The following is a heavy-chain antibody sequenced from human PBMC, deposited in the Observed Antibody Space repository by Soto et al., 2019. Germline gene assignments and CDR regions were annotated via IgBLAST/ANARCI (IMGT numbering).Heavy chain of an antibody. CDR1: GFTFIKAY. Sequence: EVQLVESGGGLVKPGGSLRLSCAASGFTFIKAYMNWVRQAPGKGLEWIGQIDSKLDADKTDFAAPVKGRFTLSRDDSKNTVYLQMNGLELEDTGMYYCVTIITAVATARFDYRGQGTLVTVSS. D-gene: IGHD2-21*02. J-gene: IGHJ4*02. V-gene: IGHV3-15*04. CDR3: VTIITAVATARFDY. CDR2: IDSKLDADKT.